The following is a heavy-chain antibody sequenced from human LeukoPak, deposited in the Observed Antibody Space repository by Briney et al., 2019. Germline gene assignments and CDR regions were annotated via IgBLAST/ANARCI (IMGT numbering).Heavy chain of an antibody. J-gene: IGHJ4*02. V-gene: IGHV1-2*02. D-gene: IGHD3-10*01. CDR2: INPNSGGT. Sequence: GASVKVSCKASGYTFTGYYMHWVRQAPGQGLEWMGWINPNSGGTNYAQKFQGRVTMTRDTSISTAYMELSRLRSDDTAVYYCARSPVLLWFGELKYYFDYWGQGTLVTVSS. CDR3: ARSPVLLWFGELKYYFDY. CDR1: GYTFTGYY.